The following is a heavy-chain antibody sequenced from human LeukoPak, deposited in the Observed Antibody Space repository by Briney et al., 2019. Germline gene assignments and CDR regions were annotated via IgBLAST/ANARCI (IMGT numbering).Heavy chain of an antibody. CDR2: IKSKTDGGTT. J-gene: IGHJ4*02. CDR3: ATEGDGYNYAYDY. D-gene: IGHD5-24*01. Sequence: PEGSLRLSCAASGFTFSNAWMSWVRQAPGKGLEWVGRIKSKTDGGTTDYAAPVKGRFTISRDDSKNTLYLQMNSLKTEDTAVYYCATEGDGYNYAYDYWGQGTLVTVSS. CDR1: GFTFSNAW. V-gene: IGHV3-15*01.